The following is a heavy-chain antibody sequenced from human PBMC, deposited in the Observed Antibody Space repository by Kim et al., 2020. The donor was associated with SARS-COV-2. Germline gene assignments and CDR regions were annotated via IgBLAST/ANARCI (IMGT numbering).Heavy chain of an antibody. Sequence: ALVKVSCKVSGYTLTELSMHWVRQAPGKGLEWMGGFDPEDGETIYAQKFQGRVTMTEDTSTDTAYMELSSLRSEDTAVYYCATGSITIFGVVPRYGMDVWGQGTTVTVSS. CDR2: FDPEDGET. D-gene: IGHD3-3*01. CDR3: ATGSITIFGVVPRYGMDV. J-gene: IGHJ6*02. V-gene: IGHV1-24*01. CDR1: GYTLTELS.